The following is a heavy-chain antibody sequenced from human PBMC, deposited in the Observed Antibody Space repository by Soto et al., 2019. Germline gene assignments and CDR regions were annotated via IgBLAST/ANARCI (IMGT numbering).Heavy chain of an antibody. CDR3: ARGRDGDS. CDR1: GYGFTTYG. Sequence: QVHLVQSGAEVKKPGASVKVSCKGSGYGFTTYGITWVRQAPGQGLEWMAWISAHNGNTNYEQKLQGRVTVTRDTSTSTAYMKRRSRRSDDPAVYYCARGRDGDSGGKGALVTVSS. J-gene: IGHJ4*02. CDR2: ISAHNGNT. V-gene: IGHV1-18*01.